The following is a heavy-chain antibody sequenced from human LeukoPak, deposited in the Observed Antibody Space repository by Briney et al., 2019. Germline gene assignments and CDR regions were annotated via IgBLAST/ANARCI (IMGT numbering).Heavy chain of an antibody. V-gene: IGHV1-8*01. CDR1: GYTFTSYD. J-gene: IGHJ4*02. D-gene: IGHD5-18*01. CDR2: MNLNSGNT. Sequence: ASVKVSCKASGYTFTSYDINWVRQATGQGLEWMGWMNLNSGNTGYAQKFQGRVTMTRNTSIGTAYMELSSLRSEDTAVYYCARVGYSYGHDNGYYFDYWGQGTPVTVSS. CDR3: ARVGYSYGHDNGYYFDY.